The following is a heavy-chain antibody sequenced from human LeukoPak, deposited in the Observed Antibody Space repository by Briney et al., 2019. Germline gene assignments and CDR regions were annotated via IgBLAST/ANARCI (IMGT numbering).Heavy chain of an antibody. D-gene: IGHD6-13*01. J-gene: IGHJ4*02. Sequence: PGGSLRISCAASGFTFSSYGMSWVRQAPGKGLEWVSAISGSGGSTYYADSVKGRFTISRDNSKNTLYLQMNSLRAEDTAVYYCARYIAAAGIRSYWGQGTLVTVSS. CDR1: GFTFSSYG. CDR3: ARYIAAAGIRSY. CDR2: ISGSGGST. V-gene: IGHV3-23*01.